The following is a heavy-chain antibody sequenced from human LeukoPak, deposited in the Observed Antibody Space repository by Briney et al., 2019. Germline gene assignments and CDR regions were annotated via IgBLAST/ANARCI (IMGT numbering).Heavy chain of an antibody. Sequence: PSETLSLTCTVSGGSISSYYWSWIRQPAGKGLEWIGCIYTSGSTNYNPSLKSRVTMSVDTSKHQFSLKLSSVTAADTAVYYCARDPNYGDYLADWYFDLWGRGTLVTVSS. V-gene: IGHV4-4*07. D-gene: IGHD4-17*01. CDR2: IYTSGST. CDR3: ARDPNYGDYLADWYFDL. CDR1: GGSISSYY. J-gene: IGHJ2*01.